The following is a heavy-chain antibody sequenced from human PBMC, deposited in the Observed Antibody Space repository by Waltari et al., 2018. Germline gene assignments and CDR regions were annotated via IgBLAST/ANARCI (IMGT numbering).Heavy chain of an antibody. CDR1: GFNCTDWA. J-gene: IGHJ6*02. Sequence: EVQLVESGGGLVQPGGSLRLSCSVSGFNCTDWAIHWVRQAPGKGLEWVSGFDFNSGRIDYADSVRGRFSISRDNAKNSLYLQMNSLGGDDTALYYCTKDCRTGGADVWGQGTTVIVS. CDR3: TKDCRTGGADV. V-gene: IGHV3-9*01. D-gene: IGHD2-15*01. CDR2: FDFNSGRI.